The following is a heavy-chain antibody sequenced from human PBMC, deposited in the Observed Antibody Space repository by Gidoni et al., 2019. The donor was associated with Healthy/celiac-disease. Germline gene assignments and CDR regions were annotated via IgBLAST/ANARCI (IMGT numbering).Heavy chain of an antibody. J-gene: IGHJ4*02. V-gene: IGHV1-2*02. CDR2: INPNSGGT. Sequence: QVQLAQSGAEVKKPGASLKVSCTVSGYTLTGYYMHWVRQAPGQGLEWMGWINPNSGGTNYAQKFQGRVTMTRDTSISTAYMELSRLRSDDTAVYYCAGDYLAIVVVPENCFDYWGQGTLVTVSS. CDR3: AGDYLAIVVVPENCFDY. D-gene: IGHD3-22*01. CDR1: GYTLTGYY.